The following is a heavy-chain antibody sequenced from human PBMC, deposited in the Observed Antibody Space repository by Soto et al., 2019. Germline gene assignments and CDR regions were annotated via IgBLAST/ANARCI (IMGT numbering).Heavy chain of an antibody. D-gene: IGHD2-15*01. CDR1: GFTFDDYA. CDR3: AKVINGGSFDY. V-gene: IGHV3-9*01. Sequence: EVQLVESGGGLVQPGRSLRLSCAASGFTFDDYAMHWVRQAPGKGLEWVSGISWNSGSIGYADSVKGRFTISRDNAKNSLYRQMSSLRAEDTALYYGAKVINGGSFDYWGQGTLVTVSS. J-gene: IGHJ4*02. CDR2: ISWNSGSI.